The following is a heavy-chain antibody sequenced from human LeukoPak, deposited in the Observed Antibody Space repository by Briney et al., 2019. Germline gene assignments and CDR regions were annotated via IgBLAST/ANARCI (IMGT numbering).Heavy chain of an antibody. V-gene: IGHV4-59*01. Sequence: SETLSLTCTVSGGSISSYYWSWIRQPPGKGLEWIGYIYYSGSTNYNPSLKSRVTISVDTSKNQFALKLSSVTAADTAVYYCARVLVGPAAILEWFDPWGQGTLVTVSS. CDR3: ARVLVGPAAILEWFDP. J-gene: IGHJ5*02. D-gene: IGHD2-2*02. CDR1: GGSISSYY. CDR2: IYYSGST.